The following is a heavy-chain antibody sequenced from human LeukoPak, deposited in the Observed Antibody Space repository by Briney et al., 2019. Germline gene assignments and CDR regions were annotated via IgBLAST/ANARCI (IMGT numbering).Heavy chain of an antibody. V-gene: IGHV3-9*01. Sequence: GGSLRLSCAASGFTFDGYAMHWVRQAPGKGLEWVSGISWNSGSIGYADSVKGRFTISRDNAKNSLYLQMNSLRAEDTALYYCAKSSLGPYYYGMDVWGQGTTVTVSS. CDR3: AKSSLGPYYYGMDV. D-gene: IGHD3-16*01. J-gene: IGHJ6*02. CDR2: ISWNSGSI. CDR1: GFTFDGYA.